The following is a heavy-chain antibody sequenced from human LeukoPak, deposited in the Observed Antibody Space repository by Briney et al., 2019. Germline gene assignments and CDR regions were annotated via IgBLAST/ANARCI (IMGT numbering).Heavy chain of an antibody. D-gene: IGHD3-10*01. CDR3: ARATTMVRGLRN. Sequence: SETLSLTCAVYGGSFSAYYWSWIRQPPGKGLEWIGEINHSGSTNYNPSLKSRVTISVDTSENQFSLKLSSVTAADTAVYYCARATTMVRGLRNGGQGTLVTVSA. V-gene: IGHV4-34*01. CDR1: GGSFSAYY. CDR2: INHSGST. J-gene: IGHJ4*02.